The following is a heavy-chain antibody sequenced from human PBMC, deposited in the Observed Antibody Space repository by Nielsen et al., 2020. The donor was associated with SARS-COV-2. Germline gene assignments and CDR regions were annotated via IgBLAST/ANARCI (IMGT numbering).Heavy chain of an antibody. CDR1: GGTFSSYA. J-gene: IGHJ4*02. D-gene: IGHD6-13*01. CDR2: IIPIFGTA. V-gene: IGHV1-69*06. Sequence: SVKVSCKASGGTFSSYAISWVRQAPGQGLEWMGGIIPIFGTANYAQKFQGRVTMTEDTSTDTAYMELSSLRSEDTAVYYCATGWYYFDYWGQGTLVTVSS. CDR3: ATGWYYFDY.